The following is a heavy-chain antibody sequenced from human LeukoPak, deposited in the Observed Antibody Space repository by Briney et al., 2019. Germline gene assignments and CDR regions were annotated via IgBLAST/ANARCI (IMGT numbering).Heavy chain of an antibody. V-gene: IGHV3-7*01. J-gene: IGHJ4*02. CDR3: ARRPDIAAQYYFDY. CDR1: GFTFSSYW. CDR2: IKQDGSEK. D-gene: IGHD6-6*01. Sequence: GGALRLSCAASGFTFSSYWMSWVRQAPGKGLEGVANIKQDGSEKYYVDSVKGRFTISRDNAKNSLYLQMNSLRAEDTAVYYCARRPDIAAQYYFDYWGQGTLVTVSS.